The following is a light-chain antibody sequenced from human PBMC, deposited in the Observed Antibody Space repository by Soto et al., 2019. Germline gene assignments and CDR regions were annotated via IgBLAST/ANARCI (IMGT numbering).Light chain of an antibody. Sequence: SQSISSWLAWYQQKPGKAPKLLIYKASNLESGVPSRFSGSGSGTELTLTISSLHPDDFATYYCQQYYTYPWTFGPGTKVDIK. V-gene: IGKV1-5*03. CDR2: KAS. CDR3: QQYYTYPWT. J-gene: IGKJ1*01. CDR1: QSISSW.